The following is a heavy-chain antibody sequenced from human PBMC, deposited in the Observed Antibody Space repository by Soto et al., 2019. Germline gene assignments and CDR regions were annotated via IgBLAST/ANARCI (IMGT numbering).Heavy chain of an antibody. J-gene: IGHJ6*02. CDR1: GFDFTTYA. CDR2: IWFDGIKE. Sequence: GGSLRLSCAVTGFDFTTYAMHWVRQTPDKGLGWVAIIWFDGIKEFYAESVRGRFTISIDTSKNTVFLQMNNVRAEDTALYYCTRATFDVWGQGTTVTVSS. CDR3: TRATFDV. V-gene: IGHV3-33*01.